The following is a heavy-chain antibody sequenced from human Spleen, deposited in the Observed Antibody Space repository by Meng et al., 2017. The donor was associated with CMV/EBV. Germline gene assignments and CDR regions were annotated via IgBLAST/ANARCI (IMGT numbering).Heavy chain of an antibody. CDR1: GGFIGSSNYY. V-gene: IGHV4-39*07. J-gene: IGHJ5*02. CDR3: ALTMDNWFDP. Sequence: SETLSLTCTVSGGFIGSSNYYWGWIRQPPGKGLEWIGSIYYSGSTYYNSSLKSRVTISGDTSKNQFYLSLHSLTAADTAVYYCALTMDNWFDPWGQGTPVTVSS. CDR2: IYYSGST. D-gene: IGHD3-10*01.